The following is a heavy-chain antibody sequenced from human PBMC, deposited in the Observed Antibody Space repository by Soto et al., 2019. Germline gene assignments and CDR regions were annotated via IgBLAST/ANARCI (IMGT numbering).Heavy chain of an antibody. CDR3: ARERLGYCSGGSCYKAYYYFDY. J-gene: IGHJ4*02. V-gene: IGHV3-33*01. CDR1: GFAFSSYG. Sequence: SLRLSCAASGFAFSSYGMHWVRQAPGKGLEWVAVIWYDGSNKYYADSVKGRFTISRDNSKNTLYLQMNSLRAEDTAVYYCARERLGYCSGGSCYKAYYYFDYWGQGTLVTVSS. D-gene: IGHD2-15*01. CDR2: IWYDGSNK.